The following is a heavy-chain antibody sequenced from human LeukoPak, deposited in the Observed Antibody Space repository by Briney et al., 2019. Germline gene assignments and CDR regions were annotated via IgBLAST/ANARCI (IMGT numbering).Heavy chain of an antibody. D-gene: IGHD3-3*01. V-gene: IGHV3-48*01. CDR1: GFTFSTYS. Sequence: GSLRLSCAASGFTFSTYSMNWVRQAPGKGLEWISYISSSSSTIYYADSVKGRFTIPRDNAKNSLYLQMNSLRAEDTAVYYCASLSLRFIDYWGQGTLVTVSS. CDR2: ISSSSSTI. J-gene: IGHJ4*02. CDR3: ASLSLRFIDY.